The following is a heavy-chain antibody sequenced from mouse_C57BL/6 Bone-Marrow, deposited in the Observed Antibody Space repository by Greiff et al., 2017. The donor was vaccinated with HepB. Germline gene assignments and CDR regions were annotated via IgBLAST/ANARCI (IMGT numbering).Heavy chain of an antibody. D-gene: IGHD2-3*01. J-gene: IGHJ3*01. CDR2: IYPRSGNT. Sequence: QVQLKESGAELARPGASVKLSCKASGYTFTSYGISWVKQRTGQGLEWIGEIYPRSGNTYYNEKFKGKATLTADKSSSTAYMELRSLTSEDSAVYFCARHGWLLRAWFAYWGQGTLVTVSA. CDR3: ARHGWLLRAWFAY. CDR1: GYTFTSYG. V-gene: IGHV1-81*01.